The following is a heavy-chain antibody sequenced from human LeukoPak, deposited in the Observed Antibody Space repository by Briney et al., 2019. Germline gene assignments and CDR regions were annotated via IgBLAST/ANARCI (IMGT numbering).Heavy chain of an antibody. J-gene: IGHJ4*02. CDR1: GGSISSYY. CDR3: ARSGGSGSYYAQNFDY. CDR2: IYYSGST. Sequence: SETLSLTCTVSGGSISSYYWSWIRQPPGKGLEWIGYIYYSGSTNYNPSLKSRVTISVDTSKNQFSLKLSSVTAADTAVYYCARSGGSGSYYAQNFDYWGQGTLVTVSS. V-gene: IGHV4-59*01. D-gene: IGHD3-10*01.